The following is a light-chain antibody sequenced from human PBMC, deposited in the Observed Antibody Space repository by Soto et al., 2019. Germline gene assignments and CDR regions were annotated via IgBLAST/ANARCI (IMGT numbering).Light chain of an antibody. Sequence: DIVMTQSPDSLAVSLGESATINCKSSQSVLYSSNNKNYLAWYQQKPGQPPKLLIYWASTRESGVPDRFSGSGSGTDFTLTISSLQAEDVAVYHCQQYQSPPYTFGQGTKLEIK. CDR2: WAS. J-gene: IGKJ2*01. V-gene: IGKV4-1*01. CDR1: QSVLYSSNNKNY. CDR3: QQYQSPPYT.